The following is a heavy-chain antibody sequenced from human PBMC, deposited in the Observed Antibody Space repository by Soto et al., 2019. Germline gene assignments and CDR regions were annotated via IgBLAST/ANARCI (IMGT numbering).Heavy chain of an antibody. V-gene: IGHV1-18*01. CDR1: GYTFISYG. CDR2: ISAFNGNT. J-gene: IGHJ5*02. CDR3: ARGPPKWFDP. Sequence: QVQLVQSGAEVKKRGASVKVSCRASGYTFISYGITWVRQVPGQGIEWMGWISAFNGNTYYAQKLQDRVTMTTDTSTSTAYMEVRSLRSDATAVYYCARGPPKWFDPWGQGTMVTVSS.